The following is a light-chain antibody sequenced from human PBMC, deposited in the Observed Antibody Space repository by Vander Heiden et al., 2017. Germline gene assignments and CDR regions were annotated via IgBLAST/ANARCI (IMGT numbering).Light chain of an antibody. CDR2: SNN. CDR3: AAWDDSLTLWV. J-gene: IGLJ3*02. V-gene: IGLV1-44*01. Sequence: QSVLTQPPSASGTPGQRVTISCSGSSSNIGSNTVNWYQQLPGTAPNLLIYSNNQRPSGVPDRFSGSKSGTSASLAISGLQSEDEADYYCAAWDDSLTLWVFGGGTKLTVL. CDR1: SSNIGSNT.